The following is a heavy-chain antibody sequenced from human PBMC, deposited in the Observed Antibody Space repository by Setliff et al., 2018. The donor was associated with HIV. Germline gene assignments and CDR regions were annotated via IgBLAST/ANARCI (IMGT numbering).Heavy chain of an antibody. V-gene: IGHV4-39*01. J-gene: IGHJ5*02. CDR3: ATYADRESNRFDP. D-gene: IGHD3-10*01. CDR2: IYYSGST. CDR1: GGSISSGSYY. Sequence: SETLSLTCTVSGGSISSGSYYWSWIHQPPGKGLEWIGSIYYSGSTYYNPSPKSRVTISVDTSKNQFSLTLSSVTAADTAVYYCATYADRESNRFDPWGQGILVTVSS.